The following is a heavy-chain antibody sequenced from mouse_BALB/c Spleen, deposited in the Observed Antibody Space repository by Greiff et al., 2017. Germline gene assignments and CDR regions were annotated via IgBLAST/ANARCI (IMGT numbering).Heavy chain of an antibody. CDR2: IWAGGST. J-gene: IGHJ3*01. D-gene: IGHD2-14*01. CDR3: ARSHRVYDAWFAY. V-gene: IGHV2-9*02. CDR1: GFSLTSYG. Sequence: QVQLKESGPGLVAPSQSLSITCTVSGFSLTSYGVHWVRQPPGKGLEWLGVIWAGGSTNYNSALMSRLSISKDNSKSQVFLKMNSRQTDDTAMYYCARSHRVYDAWFAYWGQGTRVTVAA.